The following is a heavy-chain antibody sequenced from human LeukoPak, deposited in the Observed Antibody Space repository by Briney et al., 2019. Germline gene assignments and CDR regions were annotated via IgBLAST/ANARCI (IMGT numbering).Heavy chain of an antibody. J-gene: IGHJ6*03. CDR1: GDSVPSNSAA. CDR2: TYYRSKWYN. V-gene: IGHV6-1*01. CDR3: ARDQRFLEWLPQYYYYYMDV. D-gene: IGHD3-3*01. Sequence: SQTLSLTCAISGDSVPSNSAAWNWIRQSPSRGLEWLGRTYYRSKWYNDYAVSVKSRITINPDTSKNQFSLQLNSVTPEDTAVYYCARDQRFLEWLPQYYYYYMDVWGKGTTVTVSS.